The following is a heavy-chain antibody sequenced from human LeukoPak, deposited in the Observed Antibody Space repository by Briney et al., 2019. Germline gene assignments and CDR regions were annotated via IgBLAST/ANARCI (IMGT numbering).Heavy chain of an antibody. CDR2: IYYSGST. J-gene: IGHJ4*02. CDR3: ARDTAMDGIFDY. D-gene: IGHD5-18*01. Sequence: SETLSLTCTVSGGSISSYYWSWIRQPPGKGLEWIGYIYYSGSTNYNPSLKSRVTISVDTSKNQFSLNLSSVTAADTAVNYCARDTAMDGIFDYWGQGTLVTVSS. V-gene: IGHV4-59*01. CDR1: GGSISSYY.